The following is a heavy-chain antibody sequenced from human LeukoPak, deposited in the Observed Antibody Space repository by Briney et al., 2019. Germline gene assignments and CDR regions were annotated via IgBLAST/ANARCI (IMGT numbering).Heavy chain of an antibody. CDR1: GFTFSDYY. V-gene: IGHV3-11*05. J-gene: IGHJ5*02. CDR2: ISTSVTYT. Sequence: EGSLRLSCAASGFTFSDYYMSWIRQAPGRGLEWVSYISTSVTYTEYADSVKGRFTISRDNAENSLYLQMNSLRAEDTAVYYCAREGRSGSYLGRFDPWGQGTLVTVSS. D-gene: IGHD1-26*01. CDR3: AREGRSGSYLGRFDP.